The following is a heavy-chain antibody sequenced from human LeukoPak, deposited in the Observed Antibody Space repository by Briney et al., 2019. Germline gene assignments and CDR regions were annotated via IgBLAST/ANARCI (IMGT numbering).Heavy chain of an antibody. D-gene: IGHD6-13*01. Sequence: GRSLRLSCAASGFTFSSYGMHWVRQAPGKGLEWVAVTWYDGSNKYYADSVKGRFTISRDNSKNTLYLQMNSLRAEDTAVYYCAKAYLGYSSSWPFDYWGQGTLVTVSS. CDR2: TWYDGSNK. J-gene: IGHJ4*02. CDR1: GFTFSSYG. V-gene: IGHV3-33*06. CDR3: AKAYLGYSSSWPFDY.